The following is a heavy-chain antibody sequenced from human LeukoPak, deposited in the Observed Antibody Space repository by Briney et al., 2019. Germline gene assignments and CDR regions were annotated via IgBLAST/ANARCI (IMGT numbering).Heavy chain of an antibody. J-gene: IGHJ4*02. CDR2: ISYDGSNK. V-gene: IGHV3-30-3*01. CDR3: ARRSYGYHFEY. D-gene: IGHD5-18*01. CDR1: GFTFSTYA. Sequence: PGGSLRLSCAASGFTFSTYAMHWVRQAPGKGLEWVAVISYDGSNKYYADSVKGRFTISRDNSKNTLYLQMSSLRAEDTAVYYCARRSYGYHFEYWGQGTLVTVSS.